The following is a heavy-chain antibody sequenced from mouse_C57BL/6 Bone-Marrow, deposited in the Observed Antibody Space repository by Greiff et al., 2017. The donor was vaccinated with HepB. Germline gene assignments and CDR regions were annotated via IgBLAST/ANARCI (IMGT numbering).Heavy chain of an antibody. CDR3: ARYVLRSSWGYFDV. J-gene: IGHJ1*03. D-gene: IGHD1-1*01. CDR1: GYTFTDYY. V-gene: IGHV1-76*01. CDR2: IYPGSGNT. Sequence: QVQLQQSGAELVRPGASVKLSCKASGYTFTDYYINWVKQRPGQGLEWIARIYPGSGNTYYNEKFKGKATLTAEKSSSTAYMQLSSLTSEDSAVYFCARYVLRSSWGYFDVWGTGTTVTVSS.